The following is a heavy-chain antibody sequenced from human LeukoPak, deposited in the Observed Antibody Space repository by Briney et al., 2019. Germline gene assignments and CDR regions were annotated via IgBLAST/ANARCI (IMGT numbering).Heavy chain of an antibody. V-gene: IGHV3-23*01. D-gene: IGHD5-18*01. CDR2: ISGSGGST. Sequence: GGSLRLSCAASGFTFSSYAMSWVRQAPGKGLEWVSAISGSGGSTYYADSVKGRFTISRDNSKNTLYLQMNSLRAEDTAVYYCAHGRGYSYYSFDDAFDIWGQGTMVTVSS. CDR3: AHGRGYSYYSFDDAFDI. CDR1: GFTFSSYA. J-gene: IGHJ3*02.